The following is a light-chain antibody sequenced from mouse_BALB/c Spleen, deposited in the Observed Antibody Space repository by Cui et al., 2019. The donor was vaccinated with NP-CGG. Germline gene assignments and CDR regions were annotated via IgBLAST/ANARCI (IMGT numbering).Light chain of an antibody. J-gene: IGLJ1*01. CDR2: GTN. Sequence: QAVATQESALTTSPGETVTLTCRSSTGTVTTSNYANWFQEKPDHLFTGLIGGTNNRVPGVPARFSGSLIGDKAALTITGAQTEDEAIYFCALWYSNHWVFGGGTKLTVL. CDR1: TGTVTTSNY. CDR3: ALWYSNHWV. V-gene: IGLV1*01.